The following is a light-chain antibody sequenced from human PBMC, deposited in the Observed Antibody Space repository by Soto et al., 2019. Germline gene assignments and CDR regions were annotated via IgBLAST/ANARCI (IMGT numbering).Light chain of an antibody. CDR2: EAS. V-gene: IGKV3-15*01. CDR3: QQYKSHPLT. CDR1: RSVSND. J-gene: IGKJ1*01. Sequence: EIVLTQSPVTLSVSPGQTATLSCRASRSVSNDLAWYQRKPGQSPRLLMYEASTGATGFPARFSGSGSGTDFTLTISSLQPDDFVTYYCQQYKSHPLTFGQGTKVDIK.